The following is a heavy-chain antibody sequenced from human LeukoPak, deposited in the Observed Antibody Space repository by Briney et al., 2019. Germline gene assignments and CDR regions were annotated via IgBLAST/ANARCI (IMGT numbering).Heavy chain of an antibody. J-gene: IGHJ5*02. CDR3: AREGSSGWWGNWFDP. V-gene: IGHV3-7*01. CDR1: GFTFSSYW. CDR2: IKQDGSEK. Sequence: HPGGSLRLSCAASGFTFSSYWMSWVRQAPGKGLEWVANIKQDGSEKYYVDSVKGRFTISRDNAKNSLYLQMNSLRAEDTAVYYCAREGSSGWWGNWFDPWGQGTLVTVSS. D-gene: IGHD6-19*01.